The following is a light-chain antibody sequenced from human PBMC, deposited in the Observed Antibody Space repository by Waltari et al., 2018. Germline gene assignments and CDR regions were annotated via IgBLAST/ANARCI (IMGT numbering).Light chain of an antibody. V-gene: IGKV1-5*03. CDR3: QQYATYPRT. J-gene: IGKJ1*01. CDR1: QSFSNA. Sequence: DIQMTQSPPTLSASVGDRVTITCRASQSFSNALAWYQQKPGKAPKLLIYRASTLEIGVPSRFSGSGSGKDFILTISSLQPDDFATYYCQQYATYPRTFAQGTKVEVK. CDR2: RAS.